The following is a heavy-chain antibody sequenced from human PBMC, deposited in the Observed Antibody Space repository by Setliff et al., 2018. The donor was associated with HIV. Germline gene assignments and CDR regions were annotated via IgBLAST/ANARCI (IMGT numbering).Heavy chain of an antibody. CDR1: GFTFSSHT. V-gene: IGHV3-23*01. CDR2: LSGHTMTT. D-gene: IGHD3-22*01. CDR3: ARTYYYDASGYYRPFDI. J-gene: IGHJ3*02. Sequence: LRLSCAASGFTFSSHTMSWVRQAPGKGLEWVSSLSGHTMTTYYAGSVKGRSTISRDVSNNTLYFQMNSLRAEDTAIYYCARTYYYDASGYYRPFDIWGQGTMVTVSS.